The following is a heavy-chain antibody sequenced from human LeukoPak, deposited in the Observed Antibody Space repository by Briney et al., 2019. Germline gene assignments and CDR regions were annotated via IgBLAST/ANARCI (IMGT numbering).Heavy chain of an antibody. CDR2: IVVGSGNT. J-gene: IGHJ3*02. CDR3: AALPINMRLVVYAFDI. V-gene: IGHV1-58*01. CDR1: GFTFTSSA. D-gene: IGHD2-8*02. Sequence: SLKVSCKASGFTFTSSAVQWVRQARGQRLEWIGWIVVGSGNTNYAQKFQERVTITRDMSTSTAYMGLSSLRSEDTAVYYCAALPINMRLVVYAFDIWGQGTMVTVSS.